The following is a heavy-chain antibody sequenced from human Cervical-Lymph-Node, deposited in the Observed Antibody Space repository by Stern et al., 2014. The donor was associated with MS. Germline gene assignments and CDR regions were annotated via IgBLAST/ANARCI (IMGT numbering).Heavy chain of an antibody. D-gene: IGHD5-18*01. CDR2: IKEDGSEE. J-gene: IGHJ4*02. CDR3: AKPQGELWYDFDY. Sequence: VQLVQSGGGLVQPGGSLRLSCAASGFTFNSYWMTWVRQAPGKGLEWVANIKEDGSEEQYVDSVKGRFTVSRDNAKNSLYLQMNSLRAEDTAMYYCAKPQGELWYDFDYWGQGTLVTVSS. V-gene: IGHV3-7*01. CDR1: GFTFNSYW.